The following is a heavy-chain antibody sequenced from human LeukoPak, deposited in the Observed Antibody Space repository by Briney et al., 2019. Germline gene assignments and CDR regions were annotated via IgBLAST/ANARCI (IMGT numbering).Heavy chain of an antibody. J-gene: IGHJ5*02. CDR3: ARGDPHADL. V-gene: IGHV3-48*03. Sequence: GGSLRLSCAASGFAFSTYEMSWVRDAPGKGLEWIADITISGHTKNYADSVKGRFTISRDNARSSLYLQMNSLRVEDTGVFYCARGDPHADLWGQGTLVTVSS. CDR2: ITISGHTK. CDR1: GFAFSTYE.